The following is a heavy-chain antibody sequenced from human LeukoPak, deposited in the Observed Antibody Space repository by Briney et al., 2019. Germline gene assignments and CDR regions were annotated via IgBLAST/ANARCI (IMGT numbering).Heavy chain of an antibody. D-gene: IGHD3-10*01. J-gene: IGHJ3*02. CDR2: INPNSGGT. Sequence: ASVKVSCKASGYTFTGYYMHWVRQAPGQGLEWMGWINPNSGGTNYAQKFQGRVTMTRDTSISTAYMELSRLRSDDTAVYYCARWPIWFGELEPYSDAFDIWGQGTMVTVSS. V-gene: IGHV1-2*02. CDR3: ARWPIWFGELEPYSDAFDI. CDR1: GYTFTGYY.